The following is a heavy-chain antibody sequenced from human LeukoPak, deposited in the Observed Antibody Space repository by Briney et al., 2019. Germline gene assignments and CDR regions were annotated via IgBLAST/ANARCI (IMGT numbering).Heavy chain of an antibody. CDR1: GYTFTSYY. D-gene: IGHD3-22*01. CDR3: ARDAEDTMIVVSRQGYFDL. CDR2: INPSGGST. J-gene: IGHJ2*01. V-gene: IGHV1-46*01. Sequence: GASVKVSCKASGYTFTSYYMHWVRQAPGQGREWMGIINPSGGSTSYALKFQGRVTMTRDTSTSTVYMELSSLRSEDTAVYYCARDAEDTMIVVSRQGYFDLWGRGTLVTVSS.